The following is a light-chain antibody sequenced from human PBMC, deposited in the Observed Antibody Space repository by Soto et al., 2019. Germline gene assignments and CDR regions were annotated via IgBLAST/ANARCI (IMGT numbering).Light chain of an antibody. V-gene: IGKV3-15*01. J-gene: IGKJ1*01. Sequence: EIVMTQSPATLSVSPGERATLSCRASQSVSSNLAWYQQKPGQAPRLLMYGASTRATGIPDRFSGSGSGTEFTLTISSLRSEDCAVYYCQQHNNWPPWTFGQGTKVEIK. CDR3: QQHNNWPPWT. CDR2: GAS. CDR1: QSVSSN.